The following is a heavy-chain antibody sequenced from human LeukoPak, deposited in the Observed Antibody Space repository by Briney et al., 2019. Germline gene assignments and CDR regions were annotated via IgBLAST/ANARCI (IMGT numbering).Heavy chain of an antibody. J-gene: IGHJ5*02. CDR2: INHSGST. D-gene: IGHD6-13*01. V-gene: IGHV4-34*01. CDR3: ARLGPYSSSWYRNWFDP. Sequence: SETLSLTCAVYGGSFSGYYWSWIRQPPGKGLEWIGEINHSGSTNYNPSLKSRVTISVDTSKNQFPLKLSSVTAADTAVYYCARLGPYSSSWYRNWFDPWGQGTLVTVSS. CDR1: GGSFSGYY.